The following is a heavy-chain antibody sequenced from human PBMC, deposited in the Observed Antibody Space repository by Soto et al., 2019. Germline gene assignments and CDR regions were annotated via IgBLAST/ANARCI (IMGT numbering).Heavy chain of an antibody. CDR3: ARGSSWAHFDY. D-gene: IGHD6-13*01. Sequence: QVQLVQSGAEVKKPGASVKVSCKPSGYTFTSYAIHWVRQAPGQGLEWMGWINTAKDNTQYSQNYQGRVTFTRDTSASIVHMEVSSLRSEDTAVYCCARGSSWAHFDYWGQGTLVTVSS. CDR2: INTAKDNT. V-gene: IGHV1-3*04. CDR1: GYTFTSYA. J-gene: IGHJ4*02.